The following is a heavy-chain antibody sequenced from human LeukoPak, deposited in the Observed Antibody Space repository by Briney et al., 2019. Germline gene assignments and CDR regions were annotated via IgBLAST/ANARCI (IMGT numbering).Heavy chain of an antibody. CDR1: EFTFSDFW. CDR3: ARGGNHGDYWYFDL. CDR2: IKQDGSEK. J-gene: IGHJ2*01. D-gene: IGHD4-17*01. V-gene: IGHV3-7*01. Sequence: GGSLRLSCSASEFTFSDFWMSWVRQAPGKGPEWVANIKQDGSEKYYVDSVKGRFTISRDNAETSLHLQMNSLRAEDTAVYYCARGGNHGDYWYFDLWGRGTLVTVSS.